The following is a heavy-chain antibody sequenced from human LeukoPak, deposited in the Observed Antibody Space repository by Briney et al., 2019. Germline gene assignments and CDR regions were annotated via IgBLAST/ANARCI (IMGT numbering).Heavy chain of an antibody. J-gene: IGHJ6*03. CDR1: GFTFDDYG. CDR2: IKSKTDGGTT. Sequence: GGSLRLSCAASGFTFDDYGMSWVRQAPGKGLEWVGRIKSKTDGGTTDYAAPVKGRFTISRDDSKNTLYLQMNSLKTEDTAVYYRTTYSSSWFPYYYYYYYMDVWGKGTTVTISS. V-gene: IGHV3-15*01. D-gene: IGHD6-13*01. CDR3: TTYSSSWFPYYYYYYYMDV.